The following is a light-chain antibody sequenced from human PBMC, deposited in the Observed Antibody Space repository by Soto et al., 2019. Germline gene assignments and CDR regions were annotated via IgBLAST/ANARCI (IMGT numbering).Light chain of an antibody. J-gene: IGLJ1*01. CDR3: SQYVRRNQDYG. CDR1: SSDVGNYNY. Sequence: QSVLTQPPSASGSPGQSVTISCTRTSSDVGNYNYVSWYQQHPGKAPRVIIYEVSKRPSGVPDRFSGAKAGNKASLTVSGLQPDEEADYYISQYVRRNQDYGFGTGTKVTVL. V-gene: IGLV2-8*01. CDR2: EVS.